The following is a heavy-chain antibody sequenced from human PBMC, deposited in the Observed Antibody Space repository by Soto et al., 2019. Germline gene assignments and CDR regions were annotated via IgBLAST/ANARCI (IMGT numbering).Heavy chain of an antibody. Sequence: EVQLAESGGGLVNPGGSLRLSCVASGFPFSYSWMSWVRQAPGKGLEWVARIKSETDGGTTDYAAPVEGRFTISRDDSKNTLTLQMNSLQTEATAVYYCVTYDFIWGSYRVRWAYWGQGTLVTVSS. CDR3: VTYDFIWGSYRVRWAY. V-gene: IGHV3-15*01. D-gene: IGHD3-16*02. CDR2: IKSETDGGTT. J-gene: IGHJ4*02. CDR1: GFPFSYSW.